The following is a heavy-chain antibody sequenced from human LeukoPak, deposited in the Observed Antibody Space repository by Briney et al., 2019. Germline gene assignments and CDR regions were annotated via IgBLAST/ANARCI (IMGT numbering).Heavy chain of an antibody. CDR2: ISGSGGST. CDR3: AKDYYDSSGHPN. J-gene: IGHJ4*02. Sequence: PGGSLRLSCAASGFTVSSNYMSWVRQAPGKGLEWVSAISGSGGSTYYADSVKGRFTISRDNSKNTLYLQMNSLRAEDTAVYYCAKDYYDSSGHPNWGQGTLVTVSS. V-gene: IGHV3-23*01. CDR1: GFTVSSNY. D-gene: IGHD3-22*01.